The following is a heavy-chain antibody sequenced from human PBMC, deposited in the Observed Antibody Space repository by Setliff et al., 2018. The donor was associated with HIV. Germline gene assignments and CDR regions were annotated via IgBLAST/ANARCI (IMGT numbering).Heavy chain of an antibody. CDR1: GGSISSSNW. V-gene: IGHV4-4*02. Sequence: SETLSLTCAVSGGSISSSNWWSWVRQPPGKGLEWIGEIYHSGSANYNPSLKSRVTISLDTSNNQFSLKLTSVTAADTAMYYCASFFVTTVTNQDYWGQGTLVTVSS. CDR2: IYHSGSA. CDR3: ASFFVTTVTNQDY. D-gene: IGHD4-17*01. J-gene: IGHJ4*02.